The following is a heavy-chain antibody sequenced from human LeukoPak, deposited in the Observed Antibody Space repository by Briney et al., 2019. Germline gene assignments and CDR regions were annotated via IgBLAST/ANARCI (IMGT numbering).Heavy chain of an antibody. V-gene: IGHV3-21*01. D-gene: IGHD6-13*01. Sequence: PGGSLRLSCAASGFTFSSYSMKWVPQAPGKGLEWVSSISSSSSYIYYADSVKGRFTISRDNAKNSLYLQMNSLRAEDTAVYYCARAAALNFDYWGQGTLVTVSS. CDR1: GFTFSSYS. CDR3: ARAAALNFDY. CDR2: ISSSSSYI. J-gene: IGHJ4*02.